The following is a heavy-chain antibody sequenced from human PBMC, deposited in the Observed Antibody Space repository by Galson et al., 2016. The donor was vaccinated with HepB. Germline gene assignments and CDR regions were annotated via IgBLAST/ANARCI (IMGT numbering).Heavy chain of an antibody. J-gene: IGHJ4*02. Sequence: SLRLSCAASGFTLSQYWMHWVRQAPGEGLMWVSRINPEETTTNYADSVKGRFYVSRDNAKNTLYLQMNSQRAVDTAVYYCARAFSTWDAIPYWGQGTLVTVSS. V-gene: IGHV3-74*01. D-gene: IGHD2-21*01. CDR1: GFTLSQYW. CDR2: INPEETTT. CDR3: ARAFSTWDAIPY.